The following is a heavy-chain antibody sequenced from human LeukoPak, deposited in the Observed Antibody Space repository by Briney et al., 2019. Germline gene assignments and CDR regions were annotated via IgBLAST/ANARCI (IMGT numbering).Heavy chain of an antibody. CDR1: GGSISSSSYY. V-gene: IGHV4-39*07. CDR3: ARAILAAADYYYYYYMDV. J-gene: IGHJ6*03. CDR2: IYYSGST. D-gene: IGHD6-13*01. Sequence: SETLSLTCTVSGGSISSSSYYWGWIRQPPGKGLEWIGSIYYSGSTYYNPSLKSRVTISVDTSKNQFSLKLSSVTAADTAVYYCARAILAAADYYYYYYMDVWGKGTTVTVSS.